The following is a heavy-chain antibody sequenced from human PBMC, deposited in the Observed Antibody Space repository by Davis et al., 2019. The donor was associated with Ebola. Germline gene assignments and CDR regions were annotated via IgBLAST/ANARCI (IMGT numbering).Heavy chain of an antibody. V-gene: IGHV1-2*02. J-gene: IGHJ4*02. Sequence: ASVKVSCKASGGTFSSYAISWVRQAPGQGLEWMGWINPNSGGTNYVQKFQGRVTMTRDTSISTAYMELSRLRSDDTAVYYCARGSPVTVTGFYYFDYWGQGTLVTVSS. D-gene: IGHD4-17*01. CDR1: GGTFSSYA. CDR2: INPNSGGT. CDR3: ARGSPVTVTGFYYFDY.